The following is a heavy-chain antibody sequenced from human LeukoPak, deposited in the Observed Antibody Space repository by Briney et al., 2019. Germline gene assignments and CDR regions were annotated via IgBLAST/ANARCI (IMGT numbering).Heavy chain of an antibody. V-gene: IGHV1-69*01. CDR1: GGTFSSYA. CDR2: IIPIFGTA. CDR3: ARADRDTAMVRFDY. J-gene: IGHJ4*02. D-gene: IGHD5-18*01. Sequence: SVKVSCKASGGTFSSYAISWVRQTPGQGLEWMGGIIPIFGTANYAQKFQGRVTITADESTSTAYMELSSLRSEDTAVYYCARADRDTAMVRFDYWGQGTLVTVSS.